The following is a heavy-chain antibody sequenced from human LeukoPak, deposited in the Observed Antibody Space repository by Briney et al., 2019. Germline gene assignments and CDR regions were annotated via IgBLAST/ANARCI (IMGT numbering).Heavy chain of an antibody. CDR1: GYTFTGYY. D-gene: IGHD5-18*01. CDR2: INPNSGDT. J-gene: IGHJ4*02. Sequence: ASVKVSCKPSGYTFTGYYLHWVRQAPGQGLEWMGWINPNSGDTNYPQKFQGRVTMTRDTSISTAYMELSRLRSDDTAIYYCARETSGGYSYYFDFWGQGTLVTVSS. CDR3: ARETSGGYSYYFDF. V-gene: IGHV1-2*02.